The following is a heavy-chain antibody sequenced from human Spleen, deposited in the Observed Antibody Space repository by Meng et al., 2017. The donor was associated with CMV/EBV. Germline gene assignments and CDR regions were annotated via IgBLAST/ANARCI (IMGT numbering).Heavy chain of an antibody. D-gene: IGHD4-23*01. CDR1: GYSFRSYW. CDR2: IYPGDSET. Sequence: SGYSFRSYWIGWVRQMPGKGLEWMGIIYPGDSETRYSPSFQGQVTISADKSITTAYLQWSSLKASDTAMYYCARRGGDYGGNWFDPWGQGTLVTVSS. J-gene: IGHJ5*02. CDR3: ARRGGDYGGNWFDP. V-gene: IGHV5-51*01.